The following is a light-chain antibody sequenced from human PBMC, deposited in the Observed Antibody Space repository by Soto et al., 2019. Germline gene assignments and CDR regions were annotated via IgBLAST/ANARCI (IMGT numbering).Light chain of an antibody. V-gene: IGLV4-69*01. J-gene: IGLJ2*01. CDR3: QTWGTAIRV. CDR1: SGHSNYA. CDR2: LNSDGSH. Sequence: QLVLTQSPSASASLGASVKLTCTLSSGHSNYAIAWHQQQPEKGPRYLMKLNSDGSHSKGDGIPDRFSGSSSGAERYLTRSSLQSEDEADYYCQTWGTAIRVFGGGTKLTVL.